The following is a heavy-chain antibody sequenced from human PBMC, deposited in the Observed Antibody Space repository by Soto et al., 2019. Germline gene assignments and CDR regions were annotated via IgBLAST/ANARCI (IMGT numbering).Heavy chain of an antibody. CDR2: IKQDGSEK. V-gene: IGHV3-7*05. D-gene: IGHD1-26*01. CDR1: GFTFSSYW. Sequence: GGSLRLSCAASGFTFSSYWMSWVRQAPGKGLEWVANIKQDGSEKYYVDSVKGRFTISRDNAKNSLYLQMNSLRAEDTAVYYCARDRGSYYPDAFDIWGQGTMVTVSS. J-gene: IGHJ3*02. CDR3: ARDRGSYYPDAFDI.